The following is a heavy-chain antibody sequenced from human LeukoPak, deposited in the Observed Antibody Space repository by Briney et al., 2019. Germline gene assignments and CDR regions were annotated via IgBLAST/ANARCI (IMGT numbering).Heavy chain of an antibody. D-gene: IGHD4-17*01. Sequence: GGSLRLSCAASGFTFSSYSMNWVRQAPGKGLEWVSSISSSSSYIYYADSVKGRFTISRDNAKNSLYLQMNSLRAEDTAVYYCARDLHGDYDAFDIWGQGTMVTVSS. V-gene: IGHV3-21*01. J-gene: IGHJ3*02. CDR2: ISSSSSYI. CDR3: ARDLHGDYDAFDI. CDR1: GFTFSSYS.